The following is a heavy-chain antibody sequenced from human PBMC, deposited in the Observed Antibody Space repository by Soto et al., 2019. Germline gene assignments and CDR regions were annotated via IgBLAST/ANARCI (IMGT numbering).Heavy chain of an antibody. Sequence: EVQLLESGGGFIQPGGSLRLSCAASGFTFSGYAMSWVRQAPGKGLEWVSGISGSGGSAYYADSVKGRFTISRDNSKNTLYLQMNSLRGEDTALYYCAKPYFDFWSGSHYYQYGMDVWGQGTTVTVSS. J-gene: IGHJ6*02. CDR3: AKPYFDFWSGSHYYQYGMDV. D-gene: IGHD3-3*01. CDR2: ISGSGGSA. CDR1: GFTFSGYA. V-gene: IGHV3-23*01.